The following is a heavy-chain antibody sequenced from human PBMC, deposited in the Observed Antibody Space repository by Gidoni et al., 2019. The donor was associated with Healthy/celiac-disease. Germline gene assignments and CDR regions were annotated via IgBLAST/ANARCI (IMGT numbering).Heavy chain of an antibody. V-gene: IGHV4-31*03. CDR1: GCSISSGGYY. CDR3: ARRATYGSGSYYHYYYYGMDV. D-gene: IGHD3-10*01. CDR2: IYYSGST. Sequence: QVQLQESGPGLVKPSPTLSLTCTVAGCSISSGGYYWSWIRQHPGKGLEWIGYIYYSGSTYYNPSLKSRVTISVDTSKNQFSLKLSSVTAADTAVYYCARRATYGSGSYYHYYYYGMDVWGQGTTVTVSS. J-gene: IGHJ6*02.